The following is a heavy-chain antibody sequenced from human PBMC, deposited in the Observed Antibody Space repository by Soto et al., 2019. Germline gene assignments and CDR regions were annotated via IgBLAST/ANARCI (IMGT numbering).Heavy chain of an antibody. CDR3: ARGDYVYRQRFDY. J-gene: IGHJ4*02. D-gene: IGHD3-16*01. V-gene: IGHV1-69*01. Sequence: QVQLVQSGGEVKKPGASVKVSCKASGGTFSTQAINWVRQAPGQGLEWMGGIIPISGITHYAQKFQGRLTITADEATSTGYMELTSLRSEDTAIYYCARGDYVYRQRFDYWGQGTLVTVSS. CDR2: IIPISGIT. CDR1: GGTFSTQA.